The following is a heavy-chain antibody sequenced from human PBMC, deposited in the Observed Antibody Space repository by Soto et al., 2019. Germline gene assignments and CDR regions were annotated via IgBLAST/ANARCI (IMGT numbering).Heavy chain of an antibody. J-gene: IGHJ4*03. CDR3: ARSPSNQGSGSQRGLI. CDR2: INPNSGGT. D-gene: IGHD1-26*01. Sequence: MQVSCRASVYGFTGYYRHWVRQAPGQGLEWMGWINPNSGGTNYAQKFQGRVTMTRDTSISTAYMELSRVRSDDTAVYYCARSPSNQGSGSQRGLIWGHGTLVTVSS. CDR1: VYGFTGYY. V-gene: IGHV1-2*02.